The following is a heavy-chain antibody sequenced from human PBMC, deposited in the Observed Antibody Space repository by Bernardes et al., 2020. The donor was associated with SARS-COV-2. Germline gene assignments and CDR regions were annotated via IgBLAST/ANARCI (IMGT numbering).Heavy chain of an antibody. D-gene: IGHD1-26*01. J-gene: IGHJ4*02. Sequence: ASVKVSCRTSGFLYTSYNINWVRLVPGQGLEWMGWIGTYTGKRDTAQKFQGRLTLTSDTSSTTAYMELTSLTSDDTALYYCAREWETLPFDYWGQGT. CDR2: IGTYTGKR. CDR1: GFLYTSYN. CDR3: AREWETLPFDY. V-gene: IGHV1-18*01.